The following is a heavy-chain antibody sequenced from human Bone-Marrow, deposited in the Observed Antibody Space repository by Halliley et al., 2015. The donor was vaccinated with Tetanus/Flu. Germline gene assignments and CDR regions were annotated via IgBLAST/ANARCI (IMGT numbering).Heavy chain of an antibody. V-gene: IGHV4-30-4*01. CDR3: AREVDGAERGDV. D-gene: IGHD1-1*01. Sequence: GLEWIGNIDYSGSTAYSPSLRSRLTISLDMSKNQLSLTLTSVTAADTAVYYCAREVDGAERGDVWGQGTLVTVSS. J-gene: IGHJ1*01. CDR2: IDYSGST.